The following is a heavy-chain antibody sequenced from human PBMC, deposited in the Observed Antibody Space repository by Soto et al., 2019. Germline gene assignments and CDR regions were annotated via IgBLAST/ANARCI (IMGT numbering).Heavy chain of an antibody. D-gene: IGHD3-3*01. J-gene: IGHJ4*02. CDR1: GDSVSRVWFH. Sequence: PSKTLSLAWIVCGDSVSRVWFHLSWLRRPPGKGLEWIGYIYNGGSTYYRPSLESRMHMSLDANRNHYSLRLTSVTAADTAVYFCARAPVRLDTISYFDYWGPGKLVIVSS. CDR3: ARAPVRLDTISYFDY. CDR2: IYNGGST. V-gene: IGHV4-30-4*01.